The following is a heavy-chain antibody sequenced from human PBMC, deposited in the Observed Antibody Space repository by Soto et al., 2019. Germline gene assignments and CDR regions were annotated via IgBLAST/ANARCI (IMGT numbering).Heavy chain of an antibody. CDR2: ISGSGGST. Sequence: EVQLLESGGGLVQPGGSLRLSCAASGFTFSSYAMSWVRQAPGKGLEWVSAISGSGGSTYYADSVKDRFTISRDNSKNTLYLQMNSLRAEDTAVYYCANGYSSGWSLFDYWGQGTLVTVSS. J-gene: IGHJ4*02. CDR3: ANGYSSGWSLFDY. D-gene: IGHD6-19*01. CDR1: GFTFSSYA. V-gene: IGHV3-23*01.